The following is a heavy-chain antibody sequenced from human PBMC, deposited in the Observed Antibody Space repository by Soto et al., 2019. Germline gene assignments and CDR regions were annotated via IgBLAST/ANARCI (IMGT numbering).Heavy chain of an antibody. D-gene: IGHD1-1*01. Sequence: EVHLVESGGGLVQRVGSLRLSCAASGFTFRAYWMSWVRQAPGKGREWVANIDQDGSGKYYVDSVRGRFTISRDNAHNSLYLQTNSLRDEDTAVYFCARRREGTGRTLDYWGQGTLVTVSS. CDR1: GFTFRAYW. J-gene: IGHJ4*02. V-gene: IGHV3-7*05. CDR3: ARRREGTGRTLDY. CDR2: IDQDGSGK.